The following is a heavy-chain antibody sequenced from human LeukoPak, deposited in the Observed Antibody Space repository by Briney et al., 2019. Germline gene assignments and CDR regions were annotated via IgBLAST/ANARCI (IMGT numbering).Heavy chain of an antibody. J-gene: IGHJ6*02. D-gene: IGHD3-22*01. CDR2: IKQDGSEK. Sequence: GGSLRLSCAASGFTFSIYWMSWVRQAPGKGLEWVANIKQDGSEKYYVDSVKGRFTISRDNSKNTLYLQMNSLRAEDTAVYYCAKDYYDSSGYYPFTFYYYYGMDVWGQGTLVTVSS. CDR3: AKDYYDSSGYYPFTFYYYYGMDV. V-gene: IGHV3-7*01. CDR1: GFTFSIYW.